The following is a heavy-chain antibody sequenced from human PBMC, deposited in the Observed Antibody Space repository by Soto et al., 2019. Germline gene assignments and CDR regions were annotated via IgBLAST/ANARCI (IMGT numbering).Heavy chain of an antibody. Sequence: EVQLLESGGGLVQPGGSLRISCIGSGFTFSSNAMSWVRQAPGKGLEWVSAISGSGGTTYYADSVKGRFAVSRDNSNNTLYLQMNSLRAEDTAVYYCAKDSNKYSSSLRGRYFDYWGQGIGVTVSS. CDR1: GFTFSSNA. J-gene: IGHJ4*02. D-gene: IGHD4-4*01. CDR2: ISGSGGTT. CDR3: AKDSNKYSSSLRGRYFDY. V-gene: IGHV3-23*01.